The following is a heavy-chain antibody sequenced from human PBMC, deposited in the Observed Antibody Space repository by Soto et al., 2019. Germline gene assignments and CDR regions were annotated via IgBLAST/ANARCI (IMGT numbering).Heavy chain of an antibody. CDR1: GFTLSSYA. J-gene: IGHJ4*02. D-gene: IGHD3-16*01. CDR2: ISGSGGST. CDR3: AKCPPGLYTLFDY. V-gene: IGHV3-23*01. Sequence: TGGALRTSCAASGFTLSSYALSWVRPAPGTGLEWVSAISGSGGSTYYADSVKGRFTISRDNSKNTLYLQMNSLRAEDTAVYYCAKCPPGLYTLFDYWGQGTLVTVSS.